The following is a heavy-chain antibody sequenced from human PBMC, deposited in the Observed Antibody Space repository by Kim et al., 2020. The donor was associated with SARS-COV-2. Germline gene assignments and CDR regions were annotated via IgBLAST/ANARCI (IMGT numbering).Heavy chain of an antibody. J-gene: IGHJ4*02. CDR3: ARGKAAAGTLGSLNYFDY. Sequence: SETLSLTCTVSGGSVSSGSYYWSWIRQPPGKGLEWIGYIYYSGSTNYNPSLKSRVTISVDTSKNQFSLKLSSVTAADTAVYYCARGKAAAGTLGSLNYFDYWGQGTLVTVSS. CDR1: GGSVSSGSYY. D-gene: IGHD6-13*01. CDR2: IYYSGST. V-gene: IGHV4-61*01.